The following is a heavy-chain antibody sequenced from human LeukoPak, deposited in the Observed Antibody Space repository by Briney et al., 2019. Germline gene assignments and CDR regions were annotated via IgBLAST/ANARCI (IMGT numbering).Heavy chain of an antibody. CDR1: GFTFSSYG. Sequence: GRSPRLSCAASGFTFSSYGVHWVRQAPGKGLEWVAVIWYDGSNKYYADSVKGRFTISRDNSKNTLYLQMNSLRAEDTAVYYCARTAKDYAVGSDYMDVWGKGTTVTVSS. CDR3: ARTAKDYAVGSDYMDV. D-gene: IGHD3-16*01. CDR2: IWYDGSNK. V-gene: IGHV3-33*01. J-gene: IGHJ6*03.